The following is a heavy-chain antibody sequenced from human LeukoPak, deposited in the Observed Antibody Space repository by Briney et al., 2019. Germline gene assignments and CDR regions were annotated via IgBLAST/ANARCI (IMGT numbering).Heavy chain of an antibody. D-gene: IGHD3-16*02. Sequence: GGSLRLSCAASGFTFSSYAMSWVRQAPGKGLEWVLAISGSGGSTYYADSVKGRLTISRDNSKNTLYLQMNSLRAEDTAVYYCAKGTFGGVIPKFFDYWGQGTLVTVSS. J-gene: IGHJ4*02. V-gene: IGHV3-23*01. CDR3: AKGTFGGVIPKFFDY. CDR1: GFTFSSYA. CDR2: ISGSGGST.